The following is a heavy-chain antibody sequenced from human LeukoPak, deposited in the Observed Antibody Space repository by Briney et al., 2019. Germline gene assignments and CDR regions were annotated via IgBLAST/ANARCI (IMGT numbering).Heavy chain of an antibody. Sequence: TPGGSLRLSCAASGFTFSNSAIHWVRQAPGKGLEWVSSISATSYYIYYADSVKGRFTISRDNAKNSVYLQMNSLRAEDTAVYYCARVMNGAIDYWGQGTLVTVSS. D-gene: IGHD2-8*01. CDR2: ISATSYYI. CDR3: ARVMNGAIDY. V-gene: IGHV3-21*01. J-gene: IGHJ4*02. CDR1: GFTFSNSA.